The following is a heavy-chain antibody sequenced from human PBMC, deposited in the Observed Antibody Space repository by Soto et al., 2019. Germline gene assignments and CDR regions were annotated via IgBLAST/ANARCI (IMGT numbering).Heavy chain of an antibody. CDR2: ISAYNGNT. D-gene: IGHD2-8*01. Sequence: ASVKVSCKASGYTFTSYGISWVRQAPGQGLEWMGWISAYNGNTNYAQKLQGRVTMTTDTSTSTAYMELRGLRSDDTAVYYCARDVLMVYAAYNWFDPWGQGTLVTVSS. V-gene: IGHV1-18*01. CDR3: ARDVLMVYAAYNWFDP. CDR1: GYTFTSYG. J-gene: IGHJ5*02.